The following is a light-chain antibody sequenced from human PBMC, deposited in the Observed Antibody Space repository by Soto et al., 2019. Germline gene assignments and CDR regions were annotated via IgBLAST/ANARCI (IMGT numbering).Light chain of an antibody. J-gene: IGKJ1*01. Sequence: EIVLTQSPGTLSLSPGERATLSCRASQSVSGNYLAWYRQKPGQAPRLLIHDASSRATGIPDRFSGSGSGTDFTLTISRLEAEDFEGYYCQRYGGSPPWTLGQGTKVEIK. CDR3: QRYGGSPPWT. CDR1: QSVSGNY. V-gene: IGKV3-20*01. CDR2: DAS.